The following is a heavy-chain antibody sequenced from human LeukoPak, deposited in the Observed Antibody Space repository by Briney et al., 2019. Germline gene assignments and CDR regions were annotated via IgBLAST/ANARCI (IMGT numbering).Heavy chain of an antibody. J-gene: IGHJ3*02. Sequence: ASVKVSCKASGYTFTSYDINWVRQATGQGLEWMGWMNPNSGNTGYAQKFQGRVTMTEDTSTDTAYMELRSLRSEDTAVYYCATAKYSSGWYGAFDIWGQGTMVTVSS. D-gene: IGHD6-19*01. V-gene: IGHV1-8*01. CDR3: ATAKYSSGWYGAFDI. CDR1: GYTFTSYD. CDR2: MNPNSGNT.